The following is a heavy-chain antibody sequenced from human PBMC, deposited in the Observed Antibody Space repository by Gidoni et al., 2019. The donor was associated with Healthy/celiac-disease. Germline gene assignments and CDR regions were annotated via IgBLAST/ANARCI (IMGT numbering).Heavy chain of an antibody. D-gene: IGHD3-10*01. CDR3: ARFGDYYGSGSYYEFDY. J-gene: IGHJ4*02. V-gene: IGHV4-4*07. CDR2: IYSDGST. Sequence: QVQLKEWGPGLVKPSETLSPTCTVSTGPITSYYRTWIRQPAGKGLEYIGRIYSDGSTNYHPFLKSRVTMSVDTSKNQFSLNLRSVTAADTAVYYCARFGDYYGSGSYYEFDYWGQGTLVTVSS. CDR1: TGPITSYY.